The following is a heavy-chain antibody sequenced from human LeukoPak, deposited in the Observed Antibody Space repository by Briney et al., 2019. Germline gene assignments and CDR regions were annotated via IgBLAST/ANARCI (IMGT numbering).Heavy chain of an antibody. CDR3: ARERGMVHDY. J-gene: IGHJ4*02. Sequence: SETLSLTCTVSGGSISSSSYYWGWIRQPPGKGLEWIGSIYYSGSTYYNPSLKSRVTISVDTSKNQFSLKLSSVTAADTAVYYCARERGMVHDYWGQGTLVTVSS. CDR2: IYYSGST. CDR1: GGSISSSSYY. D-gene: IGHD3-10*01. V-gene: IGHV4-39*07.